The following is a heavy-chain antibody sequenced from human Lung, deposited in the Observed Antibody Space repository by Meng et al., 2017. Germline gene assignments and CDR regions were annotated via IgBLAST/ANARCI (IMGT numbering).Heavy chain of an antibody. CDR1: GGSFSDYY. CDR2: INHSGST. J-gene: IGHJ4*02. V-gene: IGHV4-34*01. D-gene: IGHD4-11*01. CDR3: ARGPTTMAHDFDY. Sequence: QGQLQQWGAGRLKPSETPSLTCVVSGGSFSDYYWSWIRQPPGKGLEWIGEINHSGSTNYNPSLESRATISVDTSQNNLSLKLSSVTAADSAVYYCARGPTTMAHDFDYWGQGTLVTVSS.